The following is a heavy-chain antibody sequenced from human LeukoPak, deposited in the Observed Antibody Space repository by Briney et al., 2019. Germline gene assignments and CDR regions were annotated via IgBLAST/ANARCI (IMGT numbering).Heavy chain of an antibody. D-gene: IGHD3-10*01. J-gene: IGHJ4*02. CDR1: GYTFTSYG. Sequence: ASVKVSCKASGYTFTSYGISWVRQAPGQGLEWMGWINPNSGGTNYAQKFQGRVTMTRDTSISTAYMELSRLRSDDTAVYYCARDGSGSYYNGPFDYWGQGTLVTVSS. CDR3: ARDGSGSYYNGPFDY. V-gene: IGHV1-2*02. CDR2: INPNSGGT.